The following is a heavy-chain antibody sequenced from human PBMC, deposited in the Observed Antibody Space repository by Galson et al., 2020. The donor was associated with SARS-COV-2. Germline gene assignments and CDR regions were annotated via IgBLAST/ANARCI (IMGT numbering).Heavy chain of an antibody. CDR3: ARDSDCSGGSCYHYGMDV. CDR1: GGSISSYY. J-gene: IGHJ6*02. D-gene: IGHD2-15*01. Sequence: SETLSLTCTVSGGSISSYYWSWIRQPPGQGLEWIGYIYYSGSTNYNPSLKSRVTISVDTSKNQFSLKLSSVTAADTAVYYCARDSDCSGGSCYHYGMDVWGQGTTVTVSS. CDR2: IYYSGST. V-gene: IGHV4-59*01.